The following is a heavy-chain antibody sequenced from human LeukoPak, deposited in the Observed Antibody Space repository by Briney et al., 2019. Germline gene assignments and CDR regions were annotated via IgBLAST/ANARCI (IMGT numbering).Heavy chain of an antibody. CDR1: GFTFSSYW. CDR2: IKPDGSEK. V-gene: IGHV3-7*01. CDR3: ARYTVTYRAAWY. Sequence: GGSLRLSCSASGFTFSSYWMSWVRQAPGKGLEWVANIKPDGSEKYYVDSVKGRFTISRDNAKNTLYLQMNSLRAEDTAVYYCARYTVTYRAAWYWGQGTLVTVSS. J-gene: IGHJ4*02. D-gene: IGHD4-17*01.